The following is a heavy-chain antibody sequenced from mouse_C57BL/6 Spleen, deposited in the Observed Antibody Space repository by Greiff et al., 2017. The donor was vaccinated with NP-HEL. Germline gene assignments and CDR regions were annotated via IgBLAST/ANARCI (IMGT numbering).Heavy chain of an antibody. CDR2: IDPSDSYT. J-gene: IGHJ2*01. V-gene: IGHV1-69*01. CDR1: GYTFTSYW. Sequence: KESCKASGYTFTSYWMHWVKQRPGQGLEWIGEIDPSDSYTNYNQKFKGKSTLTVDKSSSTAYMQLSSLTAEDSAVYYCARSGPYYFDYWGQGTTLTGAS. CDR3: ARSGPYYFDY. D-gene: IGHD3-1*01.